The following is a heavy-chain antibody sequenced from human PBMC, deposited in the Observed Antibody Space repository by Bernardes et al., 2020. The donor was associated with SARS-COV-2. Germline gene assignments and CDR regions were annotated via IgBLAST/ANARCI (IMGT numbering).Heavy chain of an antibody. CDR3: ARLPSSGEAKGSFDC. CDR2: IYYTGST. D-gene: IGHD3-10*01. CDR1: GGSISSSGYF. J-gene: IGHJ4*02. V-gene: IGHV4-39*01. Sequence: SETLSLTCTVSGGSISSSGYFWAWIRQPPGKGLEWIGNIYYTGSTYYNPSHQSRLTISLDTSNNQFSLKLSSVTAADTAVYYCARLPSSGEAKGSFDCWGQGALVTVSS.